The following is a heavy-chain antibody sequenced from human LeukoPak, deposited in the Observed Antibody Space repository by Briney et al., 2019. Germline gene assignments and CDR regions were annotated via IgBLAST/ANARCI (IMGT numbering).Heavy chain of an antibody. CDR2: IKSKTDGGTT. Sequence: GGSLRLSCAASGFTFSNAWMSWVRQAPGKGLEWVGRIKSKTDGGTTDYAAPVKGRFTISRDDSKNTLYLQMNSLKTEGTAVYYCTTMPGGSSWYVFRDYWGQGTLVTVSS. CDR3: TTMPGGSSWYVFRDY. CDR1: GFTFSNAW. J-gene: IGHJ4*02. V-gene: IGHV3-15*01. D-gene: IGHD6-13*01.